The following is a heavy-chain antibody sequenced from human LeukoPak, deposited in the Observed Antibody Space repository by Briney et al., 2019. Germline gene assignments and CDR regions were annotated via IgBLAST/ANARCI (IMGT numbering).Heavy chain of an antibody. CDR2: ISSSTAYI. Sequence: GGSLRLSCAVSGFTFSGYSMNWVRQAPGKGLEWVSSISSSTAYIYYADSMKGRLTVSRDNAKNSLYLQMNSLRAEDTAVYYCARATTTEAPYYMDVWGKGTTVTVSS. J-gene: IGHJ6*03. CDR3: ARATTTEAPYYMDV. D-gene: IGHD4-17*01. V-gene: IGHV3-21*01. CDR1: GFTFSGYS.